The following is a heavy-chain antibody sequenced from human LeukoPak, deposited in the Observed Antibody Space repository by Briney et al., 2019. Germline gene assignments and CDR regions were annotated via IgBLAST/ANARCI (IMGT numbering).Heavy chain of an antibody. D-gene: IGHD3-10*01. V-gene: IGHV3-21*01. J-gene: IGHJ5*02. Sequence: GGSLRLSCAASGFTFSRHSINWVRQAPGKGLEWVSSISSSSSYIYYADSVKGRFTISRDNAKNSLYLQMNSLRAEDTAVYYCARDSGTTGEVKLDPWGQGTLVTVSS. CDR2: ISSSSSYI. CDR3: ARDSGTTGEVKLDP. CDR1: GFTFSRHS.